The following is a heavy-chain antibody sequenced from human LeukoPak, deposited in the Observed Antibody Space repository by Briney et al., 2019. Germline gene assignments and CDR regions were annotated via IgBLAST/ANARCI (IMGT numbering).Heavy chain of an antibody. V-gene: IGHV4-34*01. CDR1: GGSFSSYY. D-gene: IGHD2-21*02. J-gene: IGHJ3*02. Sequence: SETLSLTCAVYGGSFSSYYWSWIRQPPGKGLEWIGEINHSGSTNYNPSLKSRVTISVDTSKNLFSLRLTSVTAADTAVYYCARDSSVVTSSDAFDIWGPGTMVTVSS. CDR3: ARDSSVVTSSDAFDI. CDR2: INHSGST.